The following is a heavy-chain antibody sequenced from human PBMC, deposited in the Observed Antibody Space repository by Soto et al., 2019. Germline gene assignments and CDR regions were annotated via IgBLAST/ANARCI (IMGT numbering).Heavy chain of an antibody. Sequence: GSLRLSCTTSGFTFSSYSMHWFRQSPGKGLEWVAVTSSSGGVQFYADSVKGRFTISRDNSKNTLYLHMNSVRPEDTALYYCAIEVVTTKWYFDDWGQGIPVTVSS. V-gene: IGHV3-30-3*01. CDR1: GFTFSSYS. J-gene: IGHJ4*02. D-gene: IGHD2-8*01. CDR3: AIEVVTTKWYFDD. CDR2: TSSSGGVQ.